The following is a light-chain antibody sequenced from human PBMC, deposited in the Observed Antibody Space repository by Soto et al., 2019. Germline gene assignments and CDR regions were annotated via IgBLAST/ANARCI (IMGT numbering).Light chain of an antibody. V-gene: IGKV1-39*01. J-gene: IGKJ1*01. CDR1: QSISSY. CDR3: QQYESSPPT. CDR2: AAS. Sequence: DIQMTQSPSSLSASVGDRVTITCRASQSISSYLNWYQQKPGKAPKLLIYAASSLQSGVPSRFSGSGSGTDFTLTISRLEPEDFAVYYCQQYESSPPTFGQGTKVDIK.